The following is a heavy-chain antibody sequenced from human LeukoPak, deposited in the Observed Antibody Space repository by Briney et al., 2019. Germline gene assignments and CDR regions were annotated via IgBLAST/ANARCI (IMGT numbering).Heavy chain of an antibody. CDR1: GGSITSSSYY. CDR3: ARPTSGCSDWFRY. Sequence: SETLSLTCTVSGGSITSSSYYWGWIRQPPGKGLEWIGSIYASGSIYYNPSLKSRVTIFVDTSKNQFSLQLNSVTAADTAVYYCARPTSGCSDWFRYWGQGTLVTVSS. J-gene: IGHJ4*02. CDR2: IYASGSI. D-gene: IGHD1-26*01. V-gene: IGHV4-39*01.